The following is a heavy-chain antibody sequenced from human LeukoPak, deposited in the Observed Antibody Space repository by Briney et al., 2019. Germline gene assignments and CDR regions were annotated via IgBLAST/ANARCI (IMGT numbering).Heavy chain of an antibody. V-gene: IGHV1-8*03. Sequence: ASVKVSCKASGYIFIDYEINWVRQASGQGFAWMGWMNPKSGDTGYEQKLQGRVTITRDSSLSTVYMELSRLGSEDTALYYCARGRYMDVWGKGTPVTVSS. CDR3: ARGRYMDV. CDR1: GYIFIDYE. J-gene: IGHJ6*04. CDR2: MNPKSGDT.